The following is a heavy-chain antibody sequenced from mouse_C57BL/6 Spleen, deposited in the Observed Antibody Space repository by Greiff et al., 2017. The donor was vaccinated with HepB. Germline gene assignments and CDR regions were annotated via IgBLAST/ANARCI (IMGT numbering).Heavy chain of an antibody. J-gene: IGHJ3*01. CDR3: ARYEDFKGLRPRAWFAY. D-gene: IGHD2-2*01. Sequence: QVQLQQSGAELVKPGASVKLSCKASGYTFTEYTIHWVKQRSGQGLEWIGWFYPGSGSIKYNEKFKDKATLTADKSSSTVYMELSRLTSEDSAVYFCARYEDFKGLRPRAWFAYWGQGTLVTVSA. CDR1: GYTFTEYT. CDR2: FYPGSGSI. V-gene: IGHV1-62-2*01.